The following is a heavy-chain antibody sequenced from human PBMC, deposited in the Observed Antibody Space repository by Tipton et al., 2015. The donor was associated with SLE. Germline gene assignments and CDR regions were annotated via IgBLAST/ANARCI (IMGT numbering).Heavy chain of an antibody. V-gene: IGHV4-38-2*02. J-gene: IGHJ4*02. D-gene: IGHD1-1*01. Sequence: TLSLTCTVSGGSISSYYWGWIRQPPGKGLEWIGSIYHSGSTYYNPSLKSRVTISVDTSKNQFSLKLSSVTAADTAVYYCARAGRAWNLVDYWGQGTLVTVSS. CDR2: IYHSGST. CDR3: ARAGRAWNLVDY. CDR1: GGSISSYY.